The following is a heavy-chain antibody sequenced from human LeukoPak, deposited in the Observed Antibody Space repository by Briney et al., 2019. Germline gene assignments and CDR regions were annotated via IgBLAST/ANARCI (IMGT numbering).Heavy chain of an antibody. J-gene: IGHJ6*02. CDR1: GFTFSSYG. CDR2: ISYDGSNK. D-gene: IGHD3-16*01. CDR3: AKDGGYYGMDV. Sequence: PGRSLRLSCAASGFTFSSYGMHWVRQAPGKGLEWVAVISYDGSNKYYADSVEGRFTISRDNSKNTLYLQMNSLRAEDTAVYYCAKDGGYYGMDVWGQGTTVTVSS. V-gene: IGHV3-30*18.